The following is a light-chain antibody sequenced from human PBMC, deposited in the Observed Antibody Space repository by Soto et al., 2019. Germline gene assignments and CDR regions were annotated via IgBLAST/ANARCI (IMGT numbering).Light chain of an antibody. J-gene: IGKJ2*01. Sequence: EVVLTQSPGTLSLSPGERATLSCRASQSIINNYLAWYQQRPGQAPRLLIYGSSDRATGIPGRFNGSGSGTEFTLTISRLEPEDFAVYYCHQYGSTPPYTFGQGTKVEI. CDR1: QSIINNY. V-gene: IGKV3-20*01. CDR2: GSS. CDR3: HQYGSTPPYT.